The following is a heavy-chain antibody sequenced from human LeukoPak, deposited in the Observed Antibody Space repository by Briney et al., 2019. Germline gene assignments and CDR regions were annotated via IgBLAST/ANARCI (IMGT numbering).Heavy chain of an antibody. V-gene: IGHV6-1*01. CDR2: TYYRFKWYD. D-gene: IGHD2-2*01. J-gene: IGHJ4*02. CDR3: ARGGIGYCTSSSCYFDY. CDR1: GDSVSSNSAA. Sequence: SQTLSLTCAISGDSVSSNSAAWNWIRQSPSRGLEWLGRTYYRFKWYDDYAVSVKSRITINPDTSKNQFSLQLNSVTPEDTAVYYCARGGIGYCTSSSCYFDYWGQGSLVTVSS.